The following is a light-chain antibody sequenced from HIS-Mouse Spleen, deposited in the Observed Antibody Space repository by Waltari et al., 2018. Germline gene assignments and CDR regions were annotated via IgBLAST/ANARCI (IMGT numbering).Light chain of an antibody. CDR3: QQLNSYPQT. CDR1: QGISSY. V-gene: IGKV1-9*01. CDR2: AAS. Sequence: DIQLTPSPSFLSASVGDRVTITCRASQGISSYLAWYQQKPGKAPKLLIYAASTLQSGVPSRFSGSGSGTEFTLTISSLQPEDFATYYCQQLNSYPQTFGPGTKVDIK. J-gene: IGKJ3*01.